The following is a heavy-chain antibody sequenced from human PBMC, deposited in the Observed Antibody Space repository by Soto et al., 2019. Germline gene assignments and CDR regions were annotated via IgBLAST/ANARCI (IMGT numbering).Heavy chain of an antibody. CDR2: IYYSGST. CDR3: ATRLGYCSGGSCYFGAFDI. J-gene: IGHJ3*02. Sequence: QLQLQESGPGLVKPSETLSLTCTVSGVSISSSSYYWGWIRQPPGKGLEWIGSIYYSGSTYYNPSLKSRVTISVDTSKNQCSLKLSSVTAADTAVYYCATRLGYCSGGSCYFGAFDISGQGTMVTVSS. V-gene: IGHV4-39*01. D-gene: IGHD2-15*01. CDR1: GVSISSSSYY.